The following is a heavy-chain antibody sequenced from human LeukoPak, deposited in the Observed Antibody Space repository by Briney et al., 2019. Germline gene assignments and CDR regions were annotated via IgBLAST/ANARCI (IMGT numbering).Heavy chain of an antibody. D-gene: IGHD2-21*02. CDR2: IYYSGSF. CDR3: AREGLLCGGDCYRDAFDI. Sequence: SEALSLTCTVSGGSISSYYWSWIRQPPGKGLEWIGYIYYSGSFNYNPSLKSRVTISVDTSKNQFSLKLNSVTAADTAVYYCAREGLLCGGDCYRDAFDIWGQGTMVTVSS. V-gene: IGHV4-59*01. CDR1: GGSISSYY. J-gene: IGHJ3*02.